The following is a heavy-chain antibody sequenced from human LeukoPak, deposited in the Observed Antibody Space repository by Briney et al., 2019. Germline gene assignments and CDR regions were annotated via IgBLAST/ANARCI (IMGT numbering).Heavy chain of an antibody. CDR1: GNSISSGDNY. J-gene: IGHJ4*02. V-gene: IGHV4-61*02. Sequence: SETLSLTCTVSGNSISSGDNYWSWIRQPAGKGLEWIGRIYTSGSTNYNPSLKSRVTISGDTSKNQFSLRLSSVATADTAVYYCARASYSYDINGWVPFDYWGQGTLVTVSS. CDR3: ARASYSYDINGWVPFDY. D-gene: IGHD3-22*01. CDR2: IYTSGST.